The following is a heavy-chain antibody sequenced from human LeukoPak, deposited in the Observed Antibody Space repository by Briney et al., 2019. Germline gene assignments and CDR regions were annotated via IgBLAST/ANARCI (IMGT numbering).Heavy chain of an antibody. CDR2: ISTSSSYI. CDR3: ARDRDWNSGFDY. V-gene: IGHV3-21*01. J-gene: IGHJ4*02. CDR1: GFTLSTYN. D-gene: IGHD1-7*01. Sequence: PGGSLRLSCAASGFTLSTYNMKWVRQAPRKGLEWVSSISTSSSYIYYAYSVKGLFTISRDNARNSLYLQMNSLRAEDTAVYYCARDRDWNSGFDYWGQGTLVTVSS.